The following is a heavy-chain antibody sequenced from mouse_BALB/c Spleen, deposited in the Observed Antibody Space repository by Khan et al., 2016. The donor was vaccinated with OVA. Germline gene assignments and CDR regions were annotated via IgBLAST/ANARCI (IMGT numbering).Heavy chain of an antibody. Sequence: QVQLQQSGAELAKPGASVKMSCKASGYTFINYWILWVKQRPGQGLEWIGHINPSTAYTEYNQNFKDKATLTADKSSRTAYMQLSSLTSEDSAVYYCARRGLRWDFDYWGQGTTLTVSS. CDR2: INPSTAYT. CDR1: GYTFINYW. J-gene: IGHJ2*01. V-gene: IGHV1-7*01. D-gene: IGHD1-1*01. CDR3: ARRGLRWDFDY.